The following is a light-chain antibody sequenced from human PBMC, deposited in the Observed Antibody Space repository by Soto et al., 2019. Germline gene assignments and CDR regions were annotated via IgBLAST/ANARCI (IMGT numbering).Light chain of an antibody. Sequence: EIVLTQSPGTVSLSPGERSTLSCISSQSVSRSYLAWYQLKPGQAPRLLIYGASTRATGIPARFSGSGSGTEFTLTINSLQSEDFAVYYCQHFNNWPLTFGGGTKVDIK. J-gene: IGKJ4*01. CDR3: QHFNNWPLT. CDR1: QSVSRSY. V-gene: IGKV3-15*01. CDR2: GAS.